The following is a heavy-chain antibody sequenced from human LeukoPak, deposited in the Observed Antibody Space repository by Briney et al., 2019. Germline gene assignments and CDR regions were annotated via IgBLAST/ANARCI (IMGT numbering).Heavy chain of an antibody. CDR1: RFTFRSYD. Sequence: GGSLRLSCAASRFTFRSYDMHWVRQAPGKGLEWVAVIWYDGSNKYYADSVKGRFTISRDNSKNTLYLQMNSLRAEDTAVYYCARDKSGRGYYDSSGYYYGYWGQGTLVTVSS. J-gene: IGHJ4*02. CDR3: ARDKSGRGYYDSSGYYYGY. CDR2: IWYDGSNK. D-gene: IGHD3-22*01. V-gene: IGHV3-33*08.